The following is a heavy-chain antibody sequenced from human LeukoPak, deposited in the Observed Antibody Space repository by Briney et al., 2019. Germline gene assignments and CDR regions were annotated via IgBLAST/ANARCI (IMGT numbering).Heavy chain of an antibody. CDR3: ARGPGSYYYYYMDV. CDR2: INHSGST. CDR1: GGSFSGYY. Sequence: SETLSLTCAVYGGSFSGYYWSWIRQPPGKGLEWIGEINHSGSTNYNPSLKSRVTISVDTSKNQFSLKLSSVTAADTAVYYCARGPGSYYYYYMDVCGKGTTVTVSS. J-gene: IGHJ6*03. D-gene: IGHD7-27*01. V-gene: IGHV4-34*01.